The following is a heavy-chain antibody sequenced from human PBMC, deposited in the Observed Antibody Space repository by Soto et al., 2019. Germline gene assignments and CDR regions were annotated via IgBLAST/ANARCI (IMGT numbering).Heavy chain of an antibody. V-gene: IGHV1-18*01. Sequence: QVRLVQSGAEVKKPGASVKVSCKASGYTFTSYGISWVRQAPGQGLEWMGWISAYNGNTNYAQKLQGRVTMTTDTSTSTAYMELRSLRSDDTAVYYCASGYDSYYYYYYGMDVWGQGTTVTVSS. CDR3: ASGYDSYYYYYYGMDV. D-gene: IGHD5-12*01. CDR2: ISAYNGNT. CDR1: GYTFTSYG. J-gene: IGHJ6*02.